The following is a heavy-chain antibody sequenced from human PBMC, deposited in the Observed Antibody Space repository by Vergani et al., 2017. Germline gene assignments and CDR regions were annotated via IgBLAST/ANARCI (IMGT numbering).Heavy chain of an antibody. D-gene: IGHD6-25*01. Sequence: QVQLVQSGAEVKKPGASVKVSCKASGYTFTGYYMHWVRQAPGQGLEWMGWINPNSGGTNYAQKFQGRVTMTRDTSLSTAYMELSRLRSDYTAVYYCARDRWGIAAGLDVDYFDYWGQGTLVTVSS. J-gene: IGHJ4*02. CDR3: ARDRWGIAAGLDVDYFDY. CDR1: GYTFTGYY. CDR2: INPNSGGT. V-gene: IGHV1-2*02.